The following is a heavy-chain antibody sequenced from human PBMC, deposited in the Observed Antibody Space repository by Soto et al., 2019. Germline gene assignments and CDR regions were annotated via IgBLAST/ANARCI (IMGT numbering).Heavy chain of an antibody. CDR1: GFTFSNYA. Sequence: QVQLVESGGGVVQPGRSLRLSCAASGFTFSNYAMHWVRQAPGKGLEWMAVIPYDGDKIHYADSVKGRFTISRDNSKNTLYLQITSLRVEDTAVYYCVRGPRGDCWNNDYWGQGTQVTVSS. J-gene: IGHJ4*02. CDR3: VRGPRGDCWNNDY. CDR2: IPYDGDKI. V-gene: IGHV3-30-3*01. D-gene: IGHD2-21*02.